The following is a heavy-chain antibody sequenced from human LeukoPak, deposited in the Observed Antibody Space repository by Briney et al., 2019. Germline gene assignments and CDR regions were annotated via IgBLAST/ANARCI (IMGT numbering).Heavy chain of an antibody. J-gene: IGHJ6*03. D-gene: IGHD4-17*01. CDR2: ISAYNGNT. CDR3: ARGSYGDYERYYYYYYMDV. V-gene: IGHV1-18*01. Sequence: ASVKVSCKASGYTFTSYGISWVRQAPGQGLEWMGWISAYNGNTNYAQKLQGRVTMTTDTSTSTAYMELRSLRSDDTAVYYCARGSYGDYERYYYYYYMDVWGKGTTVTVSS. CDR1: GYTFTSYG.